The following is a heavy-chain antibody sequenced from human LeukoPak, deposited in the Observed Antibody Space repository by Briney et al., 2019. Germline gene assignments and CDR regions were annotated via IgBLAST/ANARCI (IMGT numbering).Heavy chain of an antibody. CDR2: ISYDGINK. D-gene: IGHD4-17*01. Sequence: GGSLRLSCAASGFTFSNYGMQWVRQAPGMGLEWVAVISYDGINKYYADPVKGRFTISRDNSKNTLYLQTNSLRAEDTAVYYCAKKGDYGYYFDYWGQGTLVTVSS. CDR1: GFTFSNYG. CDR3: AKKGDYGYYFDY. V-gene: IGHV3-30*18. J-gene: IGHJ4*02.